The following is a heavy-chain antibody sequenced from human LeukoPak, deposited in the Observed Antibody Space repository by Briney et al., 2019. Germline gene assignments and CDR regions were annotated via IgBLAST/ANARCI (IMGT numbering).Heavy chain of an antibody. CDR2: IYYSGGT. CDR1: GGSISSSSYS. CDR3: GVVAAIMRYYYYYMDV. V-gene: IGHV4-39*01. D-gene: IGHD2-15*01. J-gene: IGHJ6*03. Sequence: SEPLSLTWTVSGGSISSSSYSWGWISQPPGKGREWIGSIYYSGGTYYHPSLKSRVTISVATSKNQFSLKLSSVTAADTAVYYCGVVAAIMRYYYYYMDVWGKGTTVTVSS.